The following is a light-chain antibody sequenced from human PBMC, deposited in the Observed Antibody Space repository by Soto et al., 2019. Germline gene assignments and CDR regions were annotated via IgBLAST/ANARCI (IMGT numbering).Light chain of an antibody. V-gene: IGKV1-5*01. J-gene: IGKJ1*01. CDR2: DGS. Sequence: DIQMTQSPSTVSASVGDRITITCRASQSINTWLAWYRQRPGEAPQLLIYDGSTLAMGVPSRFSGIGSGTDFTLSISRLQPDDFAPFDGQQYQTYSRTFGQGTKVE. CDR3: QQYQTYSRT. CDR1: QSINTW.